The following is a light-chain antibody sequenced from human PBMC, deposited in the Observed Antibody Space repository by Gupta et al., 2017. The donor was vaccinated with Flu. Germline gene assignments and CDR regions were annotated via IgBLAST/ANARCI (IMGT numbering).Light chain of an antibody. CDR2: ETS. CDR3: QQHDVFPLT. CDR1: HDIDDD. J-gene: IGKJ4*01. V-gene: IGKV5-2*01. Sequence: DTTLTQSPSFMSATPGDKVNISCKASHDIDDDMIWYQQKPGEAAILIIQETSTLESGIPPRFSGSGYGTDFTLTINNLQSEDSANYYCQQHDVFPLTFGRGTKLEIK.